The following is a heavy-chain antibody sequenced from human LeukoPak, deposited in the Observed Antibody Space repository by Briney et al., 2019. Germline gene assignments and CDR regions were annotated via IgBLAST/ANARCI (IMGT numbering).Heavy chain of an antibody. J-gene: IGHJ4*02. CDR3: ARDREVGATIHDY. CDR2: LKPGGSDK. CDR1: GFSFCNYY. D-gene: IGHD1-26*01. V-gene: IGHV3-7*01. Sequence: GGSLRLSCAASGFSFCNYYMSWARQVPGKGRVWVANLKPGGSDKSYAEPVKGRFTISRDNAENSLYLQLSSLRVDDTAVYFCARDREVGATIHDYGGQGTLVTVSS.